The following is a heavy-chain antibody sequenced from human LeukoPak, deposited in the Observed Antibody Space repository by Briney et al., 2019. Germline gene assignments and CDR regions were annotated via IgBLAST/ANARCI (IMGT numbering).Heavy chain of an antibody. Sequence: SETLSLTCTVSGDSINTYYWSWIRQPPGKGLEWIGYIYYTGGTNYNLSLRSRVTMSVDTSNNSFSLKLKSVTAADTAVYHCAREIHYGADRWFDPWGQGILVTVSS. J-gene: IGHJ5*02. V-gene: IGHV4-59*01. D-gene: IGHD4/OR15-4a*01. CDR1: GDSINTYY. CDR3: AREIHYGADRWFDP. CDR2: IYYTGGT.